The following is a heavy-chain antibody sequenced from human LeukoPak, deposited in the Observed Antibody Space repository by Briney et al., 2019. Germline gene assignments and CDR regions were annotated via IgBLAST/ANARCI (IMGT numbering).Heavy chain of an antibody. CDR3: ARVGRSRGSLPNSYYYMDV. V-gene: IGHV1-69*05. J-gene: IGHJ6*03. CDR2: IIPMFGSA. D-gene: IGHD1-26*01. Sequence: ASVKVSCKASGGIFNSYSISWVRQAPGQGLEWMGGIIPMFGSANYAQTFQDRVTITTDQSASTAYMELSSMSSEDTAVYYCARVGRSRGSLPNSYYYMDVWGTGNTVTVSS. CDR1: GGIFNSYS.